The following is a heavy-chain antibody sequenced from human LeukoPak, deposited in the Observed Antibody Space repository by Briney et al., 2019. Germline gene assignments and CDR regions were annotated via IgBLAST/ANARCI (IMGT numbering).Heavy chain of an antibody. Sequence: SVKVSCKASGGTFGSYAISWVRQAPGQGPEWMGGIIPLFRTANYAQKFQGRVTITADRSTNTAFMELSSLRSEDTAMYYCATNYEILSGYPKNYYFHIWGQGTMVPVSS. CDR3: ATNYEILSGYPKNYYFHI. D-gene: IGHD3-9*01. J-gene: IGHJ3*02. CDR1: GGTFGSYA. V-gene: IGHV1-69*06. CDR2: IIPLFRTA.